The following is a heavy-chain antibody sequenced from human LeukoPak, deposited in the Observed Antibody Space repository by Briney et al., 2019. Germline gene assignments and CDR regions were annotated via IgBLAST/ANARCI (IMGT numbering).Heavy chain of an antibody. CDR1: GFTFSSSA. CDR3: AKGGGFREVCTRGSCPTETTRDYFFDY. D-gene: IGHD2-15*01. J-gene: IGHJ4*02. CDR2: ISHDGVNK. V-gene: IGHV3-30*18. Sequence: GGTLRLSCTASGFTFSSSAMHWVRQAPGKGLEWVAVISHDGVNKFYVESVKGRSTISRDNSKNTLYLRMNSLGLEDTAVYFCAKGGGFREVCTRGSCPTETTRDYFFDYWGQGSLVTVSS.